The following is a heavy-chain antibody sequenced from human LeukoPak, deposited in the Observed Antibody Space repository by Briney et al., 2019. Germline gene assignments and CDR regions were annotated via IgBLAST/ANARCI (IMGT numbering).Heavy chain of an antibody. CDR2: ISYDGSNK. J-gene: IGHJ4*02. CDR1: GFTFSSYA. V-gene: IGHV3-30*04. D-gene: IGHD5-24*01. CDR3: VLVATITG. Sequence: GGSLRLSCAASGFTFSSYAMHWVRQAPGKGLEWVAVISYDGSNKYHADSVKGRFTISRDNSKNTLYLQMNSLRAEDTAVYYCVLVATITGWGERTLVGVSS.